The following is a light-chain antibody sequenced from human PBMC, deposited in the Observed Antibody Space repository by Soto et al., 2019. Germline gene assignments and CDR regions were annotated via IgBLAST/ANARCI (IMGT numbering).Light chain of an antibody. CDR2: LGS. CDR1: HSHLHSNGYHY. CDR3: LQDYNYPQT. Sequence: DIVMTQSALSLPVIPGRPSSVTCRASHSHLHSNGYHYLDWYLQKPGQSPQLRSELGSNRASGVPARCSGRGYGTDFTLTISSLKPEDFATYYCLQDYNYPQTFGQGTKLDIK. V-gene: IGKV2-28*01. J-gene: IGKJ1*01.